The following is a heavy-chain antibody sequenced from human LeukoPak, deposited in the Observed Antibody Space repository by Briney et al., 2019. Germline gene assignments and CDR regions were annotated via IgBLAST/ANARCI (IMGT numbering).Heavy chain of an antibody. CDR1: GFTFSSYA. D-gene: IGHD5-18*01. Sequence: GGSLRLSCAASGFTFSSYAMSWVRQAPGKGLEWVSAVSGSGGSTYYADSVKGRFAISRDTSKNTLYLQMNSLRAEDTAVYYCAKNPDAARGYSFFDYWSQGTLVTVSS. CDR2: VSGSGGST. V-gene: IGHV3-23*01. J-gene: IGHJ4*02. CDR3: AKNPDAARGYSFFDY.